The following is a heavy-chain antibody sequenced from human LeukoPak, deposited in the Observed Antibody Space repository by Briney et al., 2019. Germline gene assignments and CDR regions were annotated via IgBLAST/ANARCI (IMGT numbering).Heavy chain of an antibody. D-gene: IGHD3-10*01. CDR2: IYNSGST. J-gene: IGHJ6*03. V-gene: IGHV4-59*08. CDR1: GGAISIYY. CDR3: ARHWKVRGVITCYMDV. Sequence: SETLSLTCSVSGGAISIYYWSWIRQPPGKGLEWIGYIYNSGSTNYNPSLKSRVTISVDTSKNQFSLKLSSVTAADTAVYYCARHWKVRGVITCYMDVWGKGTTVTISS.